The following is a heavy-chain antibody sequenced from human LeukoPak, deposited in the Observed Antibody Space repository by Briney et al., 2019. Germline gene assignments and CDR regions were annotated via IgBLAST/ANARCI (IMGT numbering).Heavy chain of an antibody. CDR3: ARDTDAGAGLLWFGEFLDY. J-gene: IGHJ4*02. Sequence: SVKVSCKASGGTFSSYAISWVRQAPGQGLEWMGGIIPIFGTANYAQKFQGRVTITADESTSTAYMELSSLRSEDTAVYYCARDTDAGAGLLWFGEFLDYWGQGTLVTVSS. CDR1: GGTFSSYA. CDR2: IIPIFGTA. D-gene: IGHD3-10*01. V-gene: IGHV1-69*13.